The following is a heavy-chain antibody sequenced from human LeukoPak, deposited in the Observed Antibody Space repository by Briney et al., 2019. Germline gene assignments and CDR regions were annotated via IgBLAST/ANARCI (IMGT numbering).Heavy chain of an antibody. D-gene: IGHD5-18*01. CDR2: ISSSVSTI. Sequence: GGSLRLSCAASGFTFSDYYMSWIRQAPGKGLEWVSYISSSVSTIYYADSVKGRFTISRDNAKNSMYLQMNSLRAEDTAVYYCARDSGYSYGHFDYWGQGTLVTVSS. CDR3: ARDSGYSYGHFDY. CDR1: GFTFSDYY. V-gene: IGHV3-11*04. J-gene: IGHJ4*02.